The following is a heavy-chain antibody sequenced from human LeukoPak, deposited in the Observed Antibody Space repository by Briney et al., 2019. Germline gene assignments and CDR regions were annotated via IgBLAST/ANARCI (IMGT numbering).Heavy chain of an antibody. V-gene: IGHV1-46*01. D-gene: IGHD6-19*01. J-gene: IGHJ4*02. CDR1: GYTFTSYY. Sequence: ASVKVSCKAFGYTFTSYYVHWVRQDPGQGLEWMGIINPSGGTNYAQKFQGRVTMTRDTSTSTVYMELSSLRSEDTAVYYCARGTPGYSSVWGQGTLVTVSS. CDR3: ARGTPGYSSV. CDR2: INPSGGT.